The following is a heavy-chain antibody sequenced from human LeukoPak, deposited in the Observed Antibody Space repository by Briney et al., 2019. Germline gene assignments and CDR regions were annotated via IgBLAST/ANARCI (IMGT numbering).Heavy chain of an antibody. CDR2: IIPIFGTA. CDR1: GDTFSSYA. CDR3: AREGSLVATMPDDY. V-gene: IGHV1-69*05. J-gene: IGHJ4*02. Sequence: SVKVSCKASGDTFSSYAISWVRQAPGQGLEWMGGIIPIFGTANYAQKFQGRVTITTDESTSTAYMELSSLRSEDTAVYYCAREGSLVATMPDDYWGQGTLVTVSS. D-gene: IGHD5-12*01.